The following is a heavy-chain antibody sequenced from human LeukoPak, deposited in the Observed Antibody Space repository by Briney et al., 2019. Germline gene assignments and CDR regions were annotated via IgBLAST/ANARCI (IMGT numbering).Heavy chain of an antibody. CDR3: ARDASSIAAQFGDY. V-gene: IGHV1-18*01. CDR2: ISAYNGNT. D-gene: IGHD6-6*01. CDR1: GYTFTSYG. J-gene: IGHJ4*02. Sequence: ASVKVSCKASGYTFTSYGISWVRQAPGQGLEWMGWISAYNGNTNYAQKLQGRVTVTTDTSTSTAYMELRSLRSDDTAVYYCARDASSIAAQFGDYWGQGTLVTVSS.